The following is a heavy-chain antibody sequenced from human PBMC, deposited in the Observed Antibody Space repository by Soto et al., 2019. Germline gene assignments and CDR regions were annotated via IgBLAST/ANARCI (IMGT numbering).Heavy chain of an antibody. CDR1: GFTFSSNY. D-gene: IGHD6-13*01. CDR2: IYSGGNT. Sequence: EVQLVESGGGLIQPGGSLRLSCAASGFTFSSNYMSWVRQAPGKGLEWVSVIYSGGNTSYADSVKGRFTISRDNAKNTLYLQMYSMRAEDTAVYYCARAIGAADDKRWVVFDYWGQGTLVTVSS. V-gene: IGHV3-53*01. J-gene: IGHJ4*02. CDR3: ARAIGAADDKRWVVFDY.